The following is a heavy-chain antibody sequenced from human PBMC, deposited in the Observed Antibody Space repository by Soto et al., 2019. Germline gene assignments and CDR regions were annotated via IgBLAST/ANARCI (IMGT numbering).Heavy chain of an antibody. J-gene: IGHJ3*02. Sequence: QLQLQESGPGLVKPSETLSLTCTVSGGSISSSSYYWGWIRQPPGKGLEWIGSIYYSGSTYYNPSVKSRVTISVDTSKYQFSLKLSSVTAADTAVYYCAKGGSGSYSNAFDIWGQGTMVTVSS. CDR3: AKGGSGSYSNAFDI. V-gene: IGHV4-39*01. CDR1: GGSISSSSYY. D-gene: IGHD3-10*01. CDR2: IYYSGST.